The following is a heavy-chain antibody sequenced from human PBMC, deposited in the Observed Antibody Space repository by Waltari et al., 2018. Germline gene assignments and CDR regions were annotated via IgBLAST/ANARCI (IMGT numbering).Heavy chain of an antibody. CDR2: VRGEGKS. D-gene: IGHD2-15*01. J-gene: IGHJ4*02. Sequence: QESGPGLVKPSVTLSPTCTVSGDSMSRTYCWSWVRQSPGRGLEWMGQVRGEGKSNYHPAFASRITVSLDTYNFQFSLTLTSATAADTAVYYCARDRGRGLYLDTWGPGILVTVSP. CDR3: ARDRGRGLYLDT. CDR1: GDSMSRTYC. V-gene: IGHV4-4*02.